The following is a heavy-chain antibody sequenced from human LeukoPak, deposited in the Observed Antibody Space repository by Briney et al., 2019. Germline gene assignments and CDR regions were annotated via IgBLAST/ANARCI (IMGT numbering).Heavy chain of an antibody. D-gene: IGHD2-15*01. Sequence: GGSLRLSCAASGFTFSSYAMSWVRQAPGKGLEWVSAISGSGGSTYYADSVKGRFTISRDNSKNTLYLQMNSLRAEDTAVYYCAKSAGYCSGGSCHSEYFQHWGQGTLVTVSS. CDR2: ISGSGGST. J-gene: IGHJ1*01. CDR1: GFTFSSYA. CDR3: AKSAGYCSGGSCHSEYFQH. V-gene: IGHV3-23*01.